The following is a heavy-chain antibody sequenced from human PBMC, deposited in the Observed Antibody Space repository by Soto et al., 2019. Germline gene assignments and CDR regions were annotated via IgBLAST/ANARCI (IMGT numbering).Heavy chain of an antibody. CDR1: GFTFSSYG. V-gene: IGHV3-30*03. CDR2: VSYDGSNK. D-gene: IGHD2-21*02. J-gene: IGHJ4*02. Sequence: GGSLRLSCAASGFTFSSYGIHWVRQAPGKGLEWVAVVSYDGSNKYYADSVKGRFTISRDNSKNTLYLQMHSLRAEDTAVYYCTSVVVTATTDYWGQGTLVTVSS. CDR3: TSVVVTATTDY.